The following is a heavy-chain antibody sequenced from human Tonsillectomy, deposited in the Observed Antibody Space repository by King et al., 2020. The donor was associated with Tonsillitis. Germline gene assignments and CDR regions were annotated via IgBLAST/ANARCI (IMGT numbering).Heavy chain of an antibody. CDR2: ISGSGDST. Sequence: VQLVESGGGQVQPGGSLRLSCAASGFTFSSHAMSWVRQAPGKGLQWVSEISGSGDSTYYAASVRGRFTISRDNSKNTVYLQMNSLRAEDTAVYYRAKQWAEAFDIWGQGTMVTVSS. D-gene: IGHD1-26*01. V-gene: IGHV3-23*04. CDR1: GFTFSSHA. J-gene: IGHJ3*02. CDR3: AKQWAEAFDI.